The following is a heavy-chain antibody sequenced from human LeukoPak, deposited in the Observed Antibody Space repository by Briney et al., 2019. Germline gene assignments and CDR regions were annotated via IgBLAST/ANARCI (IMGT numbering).Heavy chain of an antibody. J-gene: IGHJ4*02. Sequence: GGSLRLSCEASGFTFSAYAMTWVRQAPGKGLEWVSYIGSDNKPHYSESVKGRFAISRDNSKNRLYLQMNSLRAEDTAVYYCAKERTKGLPSLDYWGQGTLVTVSS. V-gene: IGHV3-23*01. CDR1: GFTFSAYA. CDR2: IGSDNKP. D-gene: IGHD5-12*01. CDR3: AKERTKGLPSLDY.